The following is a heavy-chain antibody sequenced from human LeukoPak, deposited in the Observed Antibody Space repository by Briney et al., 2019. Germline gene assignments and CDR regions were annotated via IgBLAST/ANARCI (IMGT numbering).Heavy chain of an antibody. V-gene: IGHV3-74*01. CDR2: INSDGGTT. J-gene: IGHJ5*02. CDR3: ARAYQQNNNWFDP. D-gene: IGHD6-13*01. CDR1: GFTFSSYW. Sequence: PGGSLRLSCAASGFTFSSYWMHWVRQAPGKGLVWVSRINSDGGTTTYADSVKGRFTISRDNAKNTLYLQINSLRAEDTAVYYCARAYQQNNNWFDPWGQGTLVTVSS.